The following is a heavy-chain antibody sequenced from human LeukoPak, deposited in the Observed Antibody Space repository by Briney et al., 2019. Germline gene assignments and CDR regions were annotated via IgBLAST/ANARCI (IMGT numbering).Heavy chain of an antibody. CDR1: GFTVSSNY. Sequence: GGSLRLSCAASGFTVSSNYMSWVRQAPGKGLEWVSVIYSGGSTYYADSVKGRFTISRHNSKNTLYLQMNSLRAEDTAVYYCARGGEYSSSWVRYYFVYWGQGTLVTVSS. V-gene: IGHV3-53*04. D-gene: IGHD6-6*01. J-gene: IGHJ4*02. CDR3: ARGGEYSSSWVRYYFVY. CDR2: IYSGGST.